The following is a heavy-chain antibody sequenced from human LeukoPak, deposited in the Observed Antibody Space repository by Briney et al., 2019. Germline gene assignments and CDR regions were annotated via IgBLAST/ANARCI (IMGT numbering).Heavy chain of an antibody. J-gene: IGHJ4*02. CDR1: GGTFSSYA. D-gene: IGHD3-22*01. CDR2: IIPIFGTA. Sequence: SVNVSCKASGGTFSSYAISWVRQAPGQGLEWMGGIIPIFGTANYAQKFQGRVTITADESTSTAYMELSSLRSEDTAVYYCAAPTNSGYTFFDYWGQGTLVTVSS. CDR3: AAPTNSGYTFFDY. V-gene: IGHV1-69*13.